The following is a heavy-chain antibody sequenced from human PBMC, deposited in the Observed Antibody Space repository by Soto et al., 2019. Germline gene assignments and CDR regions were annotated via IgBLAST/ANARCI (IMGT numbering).Heavy chain of an antibody. D-gene: IGHD3-10*01. CDR3: ARGVPLYGSGRTSAWFDP. J-gene: IGHJ5*02. CDR1: GGSISSYY. CDR2: SYYSGST. V-gene: IGHV4-59*01. Sequence: QVQLQESGPGLEKPSETLSLTCTVSGGSISSYYWSWIRQPPGKGLEWIGYSYYSGSTNYNPSLHSRVTTSVDTAKNQISLKLSSVTAADTAVYYCARGVPLYGSGRTSAWFDPWGQGTLVTVSS.